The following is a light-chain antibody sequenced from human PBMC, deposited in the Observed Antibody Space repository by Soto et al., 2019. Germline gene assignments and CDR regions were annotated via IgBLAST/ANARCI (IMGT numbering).Light chain of an antibody. CDR3: SSYTSSSTRV. Sequence: QSALTQPASVSGSPGQSITISCTGTSSDVGAYDFVSWYQQHPDKAPKLMIYEVSNRPSGVSNRVSGSKSVNTATLAISGLQAEDEADYYCSSYTSSSTRVFGTGTKLT. CDR1: SSDVGAYDF. V-gene: IGLV2-14*03. CDR2: EVS. J-gene: IGLJ1*01.